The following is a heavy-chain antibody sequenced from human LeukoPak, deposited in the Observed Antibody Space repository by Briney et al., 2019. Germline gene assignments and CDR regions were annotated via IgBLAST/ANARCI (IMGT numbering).Heavy chain of an antibody. V-gene: IGHV3-7*03. Sequence: GGSLRLSCVASGFPFSSYWMTWVRQAPGKGLEWVANIKQDGSKKSYVDSVKGRFTISRDNARNSLYLQMNSLKAEDTALYYCVKDAPNGSIDYWGQGTLVTVSS. CDR3: VKDAPNGSIDY. CDR1: GFPFSSYW. D-gene: IGHD2/OR15-2a*01. J-gene: IGHJ4*02. CDR2: IKQDGSKK.